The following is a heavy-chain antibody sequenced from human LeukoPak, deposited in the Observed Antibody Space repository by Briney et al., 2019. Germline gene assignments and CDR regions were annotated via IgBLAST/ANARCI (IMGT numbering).Heavy chain of an antibody. Sequence: ASVKVSCKASGYTFTGYYMHWVRQAPGQGLEWIGWINPNSGGTNYAQKFQGWVTMTRDTSISTAYMELSRLRSDDTAVYYCAREDSSGWPYYYYGMDVWGQGTTVTVSS. J-gene: IGHJ6*02. CDR3: AREDSSGWPYYYYGMDV. CDR1: GYTFTGYY. V-gene: IGHV1-2*04. D-gene: IGHD6-19*01. CDR2: INPNSGGT.